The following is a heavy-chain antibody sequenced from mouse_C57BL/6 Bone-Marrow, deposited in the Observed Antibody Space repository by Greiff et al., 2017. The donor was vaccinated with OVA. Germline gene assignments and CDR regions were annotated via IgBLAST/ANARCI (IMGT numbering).Heavy chain of an antibody. CDR3: ARHLLLYDYGSSYWYFDV. D-gene: IGHD1-1*01. Sequence: EVHLVESGGDLVKPGGSLKLSCAASGFTFSSYGMSWVRQTPDKRLEWVATISSGGSYTYYPDSVKGRFTISRDNAKNTLYLQMSSLKSEDTAMYYCARHLLLYDYGSSYWYFDVWGTGTTVTVSS. V-gene: IGHV5-6*01. J-gene: IGHJ1*03. CDR1: GFTFSSYG. CDR2: ISSGGSYT.